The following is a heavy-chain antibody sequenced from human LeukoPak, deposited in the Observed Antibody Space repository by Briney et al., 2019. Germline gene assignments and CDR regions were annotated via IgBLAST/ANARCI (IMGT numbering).Heavy chain of an antibody. CDR3: ASLYDYGGNSDAFDI. CDR1: GYTFTSYY. J-gene: IGHJ3*02. CDR2: INPSGGSA. V-gene: IGHV1-46*01. D-gene: IGHD4-23*01. Sequence: ASVKVSCKASGYTFTSYYMHWVRQAPGQGLEWMGIINPSGGSASYAQKFQGRVTMTRDTSTSTVYMELSSLRSEDTAVYYCASLYDYGGNSDAFDIWGQGTMVTVSS.